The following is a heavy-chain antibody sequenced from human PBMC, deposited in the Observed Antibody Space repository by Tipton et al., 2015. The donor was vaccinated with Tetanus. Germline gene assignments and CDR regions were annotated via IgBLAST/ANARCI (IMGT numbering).Heavy chain of an antibody. CDR1: GGSISRGGYY. J-gene: IGHJ4*02. Sequence: GPVKPSQTLSLSCTVSGGSISRGGYYWSWIRQHPGKGLEWIGDIYFSGSTYYNPSLKSRVTISVDTSKNQFSLKLNSVTAADTAVYYCARDQARGARGWNYFDYWGQGTLVTVSS. CDR2: IYFSGST. CDR3: ARDQARGARGWNYFDY. V-gene: IGHV4-31*03. D-gene: IGHD1-26*01.